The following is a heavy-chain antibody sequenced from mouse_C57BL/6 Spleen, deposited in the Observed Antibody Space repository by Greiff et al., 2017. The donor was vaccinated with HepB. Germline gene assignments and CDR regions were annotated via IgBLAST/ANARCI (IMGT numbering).Heavy chain of an antibody. CDR1: GYTFTSYW. CDR2: INPSSGYT. V-gene: IGHV1-7*01. D-gene: IGHD2-1*01. J-gene: IGHJ4*01. Sequence: VQRVESGAELAKPGASVKLSCKASGYTFTSYWMHWVKQRPGQGLEWIGYINPSSGYTKYNQKFKDKATLTADKSSSTAYMQLSSLTYEDSAVYYCARNYPLWDAMDYWGQGTSVTVSS. CDR3: ARNYPLWDAMDY.